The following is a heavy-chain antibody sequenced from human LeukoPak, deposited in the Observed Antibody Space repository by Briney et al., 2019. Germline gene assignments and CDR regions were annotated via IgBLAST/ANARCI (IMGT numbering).Heavy chain of an antibody. CDR3: ARRKGVGGDWHDAFDM. D-gene: IGHD2-21*02. J-gene: IGHJ3*02. CDR2: ISTNGGRT. CDR1: GFTFSNYA. Sequence: GGSLRLSCAASGFTFSNYAIHWVRQAPGKGLEHVSSISTNGGRTYFADSVKGRFTISRDNSKNTVYLQMGSLRAEDMAVYYCARRKGVGGDWHDAFDMWGQGTMLTVSS. V-gene: IGHV3-64*02.